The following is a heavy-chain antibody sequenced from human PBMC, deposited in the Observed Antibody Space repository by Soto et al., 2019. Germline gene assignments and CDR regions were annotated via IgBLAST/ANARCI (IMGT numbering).Heavy chain of an antibody. J-gene: IGHJ3*02. V-gene: IGHV4-30-2*01. D-gene: IGHD3-22*01. CDR3: ARGPYDSSGFYSAFDI. Sequence: LSLTCAVSGGSISSGAYSWSWIRQPPGKGLEWIGYIYHSGSTYYNPSLKSRVTVSIDRSKNQFSLKLSSVTAADTAVFYCARGPYDSSGFYSAFDIWGQGTMVTVSS. CDR1: GGSISSGAYS. CDR2: IYHSGST.